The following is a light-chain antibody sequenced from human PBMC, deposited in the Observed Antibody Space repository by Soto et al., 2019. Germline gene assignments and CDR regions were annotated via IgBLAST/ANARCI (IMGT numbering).Light chain of an antibody. Sequence: TQPASVSGSRGQSITIACTGTSRDIGNYNYVSWYQHHPGKAPKLMIYEVTSRPSGVSDRFSGSKSGMTASLTISGLQPEDEADYFCASYRSANTLVVFGTGTKVTVL. J-gene: IGLJ1*01. CDR2: EVT. CDR1: SRDIGNYNY. CDR3: ASYRSANTLVV. V-gene: IGLV2-14*01.